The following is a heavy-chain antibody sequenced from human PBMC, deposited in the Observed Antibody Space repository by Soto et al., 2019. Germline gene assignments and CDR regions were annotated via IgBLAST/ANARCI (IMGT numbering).Heavy chain of an antibody. J-gene: IGHJ4*02. D-gene: IGHD2-21*02. CDR1: GYTFTSYG. Sequence: QVQLVQSGAEVKKPGASVKVSCKASGYTFTSYGISWVRQAPGQGLEWMGWISAYNGNTNYAQKFQGRVTMTTDTSTSTVNMELRSLRYDDTAVYYCARSLEVVTARPPALDNWGQGTLVTVSS. V-gene: IGHV1-18*04. CDR2: ISAYNGNT. CDR3: ARSLEVVTARPPALDN.